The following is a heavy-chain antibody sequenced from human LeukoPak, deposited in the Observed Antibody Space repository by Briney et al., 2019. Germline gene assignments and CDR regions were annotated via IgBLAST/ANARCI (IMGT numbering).Heavy chain of an antibody. CDR2: IYYSGST. J-gene: IGHJ4*02. CDR3: ARDPHELSGSYYDYFDY. D-gene: IGHD1-26*01. CDR1: GYSISSAYY. Sequence: SETLSLTCTVSGYSISSAYYWGWIRQPPGKGLEWIGSIYYSGSTYYNPSLKSRVTISVDTSKNQFSLKLSSVTAADTAVYYCARDPHELSGSYYDYFDYWGQGTLVTVSS. V-gene: IGHV4-38-2*02.